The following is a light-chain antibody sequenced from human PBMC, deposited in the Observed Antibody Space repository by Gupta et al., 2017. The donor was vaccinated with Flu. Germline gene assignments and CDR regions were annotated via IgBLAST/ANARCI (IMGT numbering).Light chain of an antibody. CDR2: EVI. CDR1: RSDVGGYNY. CDR3: CSYTSSNALG. J-gene: IGLJ3*02. Sequence: ALTQPDSVSGTPGQSITISCPGTRSDVGGYNYVSWYQHHPAKPPKLMIYEVIKRPPGVSSRFSCSKSGNTSSPTISGHQAEGAADYYRCSYTSSNALGFGGGTKLTVL. V-gene: IGLV2-14*01.